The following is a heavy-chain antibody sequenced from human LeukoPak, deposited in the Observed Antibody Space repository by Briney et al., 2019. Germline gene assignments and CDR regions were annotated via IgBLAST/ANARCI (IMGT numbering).Heavy chain of an antibody. CDR3: ARTQDYGDYIDY. CDR1: GGSFSGYY. D-gene: IGHD4-17*01. V-gene: IGHV4-34*01. CDR2: INHSGST. J-gene: IGHJ4*02. Sequence: PSETLSLTCAVYGGSFSGYYWSWNRQPPGKGLEWIGEINHSGSTNYNPSLKSRVTISVDTSKNQFSLKLSSVTAADTAVYYCARTQDYGDYIDYWGQGTLVTVSS.